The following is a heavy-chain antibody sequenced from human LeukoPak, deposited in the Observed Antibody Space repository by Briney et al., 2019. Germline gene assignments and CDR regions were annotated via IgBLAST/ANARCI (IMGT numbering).Heavy chain of an antibody. CDR1: GGTFSSYA. D-gene: IGHD1-14*01. Sequence: GSSVKVSCKASGGTFSSYAISWVRQAPGQGLEWMGGIIPIFGTANYAQKFQGRVTITADKSTSTAYMELSSLRSEDTAVYYCARAPRLGEPGYFDLWGRGTLVTVSS. J-gene: IGHJ2*01. V-gene: IGHV1-69*06. CDR3: ARAPRLGEPGYFDL. CDR2: IIPIFGTA.